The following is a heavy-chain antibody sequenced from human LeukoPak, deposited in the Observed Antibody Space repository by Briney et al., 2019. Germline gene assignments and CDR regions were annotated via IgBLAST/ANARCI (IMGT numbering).Heavy chain of an antibody. J-gene: IGHJ4*02. CDR2: ITTYNGNT. CDR3: ARGYDYGDYVGDFDY. D-gene: IGHD4-17*01. V-gene: IGHV1-18*01. Sequence: ASLKVSCKASGYTFTSYPISWVRQPPGQGLEWMGWITTYNGNTHYAQKLQGRVTMTTETSTSTAYMDLRGLRSDDTAVYYCARGYDYGDYVGDFDYWGQGTLVTVSS. CDR1: GYTFTSYP.